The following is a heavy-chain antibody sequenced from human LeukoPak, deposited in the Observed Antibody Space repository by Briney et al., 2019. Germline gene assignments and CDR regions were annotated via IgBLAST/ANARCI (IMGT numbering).Heavy chain of an antibody. Sequence: GGSLRLSCAASGFTFSSYSMNWVRQAPGKGLEGVSSISSSSSYIYYADSVKGRFTISRDNAKNSLYLQMNSLRDEDTAVYYCAREQRVEMATVAYYYYYMDVWGKGTTVTVSS. CDR3: AREQRVEMATVAYYYYYMDV. V-gene: IGHV3-21*01. D-gene: IGHD5-24*01. J-gene: IGHJ6*03. CDR1: GFTFSSYS. CDR2: ISSSSSYI.